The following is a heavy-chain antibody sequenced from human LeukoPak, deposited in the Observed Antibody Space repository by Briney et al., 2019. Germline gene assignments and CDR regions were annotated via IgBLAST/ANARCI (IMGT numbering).Heavy chain of an antibody. Sequence: GGSLRLSCAASGFTFSSYSMNWVRQAPGKGLEWVAFIRFDGTSEFYADSVKARFTISRDNSQNTVSLQLNNLRIEDTALYYCAKTSLSDPSGHYYYMDVWGKGTTVTVSS. CDR2: IRFDGTSE. CDR1: GFTFSSYS. J-gene: IGHJ6*03. D-gene: IGHD3-3*01. CDR3: AKTSLSDPSGHYYYMDV. V-gene: IGHV3-30*02.